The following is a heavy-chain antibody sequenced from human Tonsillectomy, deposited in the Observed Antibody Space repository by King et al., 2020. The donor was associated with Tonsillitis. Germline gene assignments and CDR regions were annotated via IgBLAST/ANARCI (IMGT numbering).Heavy chain of an antibody. J-gene: IGHJ4*02. CDR2: IDSRSDRI. D-gene: IGHD3-10*01. V-gene: IGHV3-48*01. CDR3: ARAPMVRGVITHFDY. Sequence: VQLVESGGGLVQPGGSLRLSCAASGVTFSRDSMGWVRQAPGKGLEWVSYIDSRSDRIYYADSVKGRFTISRDNARNSLYLQMHSLRAEDTALYYCARAPMVRGVITHFDYWGQGTLVTVSS. CDR1: GVTFSRDS.